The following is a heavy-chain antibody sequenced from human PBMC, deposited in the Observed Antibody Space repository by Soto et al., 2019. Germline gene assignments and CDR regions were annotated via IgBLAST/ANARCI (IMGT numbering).Heavy chain of an antibody. D-gene: IGHD6-13*01. CDR2: IDPSDSYT. V-gene: IGHV5-10-1*01. CDR1: GYSFTSYW. J-gene: IGHJ4*02. Sequence: PGESLKISCKGSGYSFTSYWISWVRQMPGKGLEWMGRIDPSDSYTNYSPSFQGHVTISADKSISTAYLQWSSLKASDTAMYYCARHHQPPRYSSSWHQPDYWGQGTLVTVSS. CDR3: ARHHQPPRYSSSWHQPDY.